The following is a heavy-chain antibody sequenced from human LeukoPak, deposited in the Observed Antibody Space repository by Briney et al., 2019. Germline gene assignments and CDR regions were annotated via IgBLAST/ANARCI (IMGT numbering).Heavy chain of an antibody. Sequence: GGSLRLSCAASGFTFSSYAMSWVRQAPGKGLEWVANMNRDGSEKNYVDSIKGRFTISRDNAANSLYLQMNSLRVEDTAVYYCARDGGIIRFGGQDVWGQGTTVIVS. V-gene: IGHV3-7*01. CDR2: MNRDGSEK. D-gene: IGHD3-16*01. CDR3: ARDGGIIRFGGQDV. J-gene: IGHJ6*02. CDR1: GFTFSSYA.